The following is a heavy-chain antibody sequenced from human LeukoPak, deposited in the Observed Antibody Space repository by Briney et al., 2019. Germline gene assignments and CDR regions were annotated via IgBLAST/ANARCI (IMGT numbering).Heavy chain of an antibody. Sequence: ASVKVSCKASGYTFTSYGISWVRQAPGQGLEWMGWISAYNGNTNYAQKLQGRVTMTTDTSTSTAYMELRSLRSDDTAVYYCARREVAGRYYYYYMDVWGKGTTVTVPS. D-gene: IGHD6-19*01. CDR2: ISAYNGNT. CDR3: ARREVAGRYYYYYMDV. CDR1: GYTFTSYG. J-gene: IGHJ6*03. V-gene: IGHV1-18*01.